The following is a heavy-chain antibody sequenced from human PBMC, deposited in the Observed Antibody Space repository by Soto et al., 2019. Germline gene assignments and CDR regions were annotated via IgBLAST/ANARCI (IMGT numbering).Heavy chain of an antibody. CDR3: ARDPYSSSWYGDAFDI. V-gene: IGHV6-1*01. Sequence: PSRTLSLPCAISGDSVSSNSAAWNWIRQSPSRGLEWLGRTYYRSKWYNDYAVSVKSRITINPDTSKNQFSLQLNSVTPEDTAVYYCARDPYSSSWYGDAFDIWGQGTMVTVSS. D-gene: IGHD6-13*01. CDR1: GDSVSSNSAA. J-gene: IGHJ3*02. CDR2: TYYRSKWYN.